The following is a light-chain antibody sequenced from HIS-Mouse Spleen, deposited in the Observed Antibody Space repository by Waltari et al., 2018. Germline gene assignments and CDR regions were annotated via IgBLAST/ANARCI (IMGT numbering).Light chain of an antibody. CDR3: CSYAGSSTPHVV. CDR1: SSDVGRYNL. J-gene: IGLJ2*01. CDR2: EGS. V-gene: IGLV2-23*01. Sequence: QSALTQPASVSGSPGQSITISCTGTSSDVGRYNLVSWYQQHPGKAPKLMIYEGSTRPSGVSNRFSGSKSGNTASLTISGLQAEDEADYYCCSYAGSSTPHVVFGGGTKLTVL.